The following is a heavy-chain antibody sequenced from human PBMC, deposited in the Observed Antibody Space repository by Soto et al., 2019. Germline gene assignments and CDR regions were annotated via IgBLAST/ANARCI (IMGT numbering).Heavy chain of an antibody. CDR1: GFTFSSYG. CDR2: ISYDGSNK. D-gene: IGHD3-22*01. Sequence: GGSLRLSCAASGFTFSSYGMHWVRQAPGKGLEWVAVISYDGSNKYYADSVKGRFTISRDNSKNTLYLQMNSLRAEDTAVYYCAKGGDSGPRARYYYDSSGQNWFDPWGQGTLVTVSS. J-gene: IGHJ5*02. CDR3: AKGGDSGPRARYYYDSSGQNWFDP. V-gene: IGHV3-30*18.